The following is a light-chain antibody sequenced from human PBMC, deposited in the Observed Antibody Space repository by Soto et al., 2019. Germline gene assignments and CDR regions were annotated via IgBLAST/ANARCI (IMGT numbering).Light chain of an antibody. V-gene: IGKV3-20*01. Sequence: DIVLTQSPGTLSLSPGEKATLSCRASQSVTSNYLAWYQQIPGQPPKLLIFGASSRATGIADKFSGSGSGTDFTLTISRLEPADFALYYCQHYGAAPITFGQGTKVDIK. CDR2: GAS. J-gene: IGKJ1*01. CDR3: QHYGAAPIT. CDR1: QSVTSNY.